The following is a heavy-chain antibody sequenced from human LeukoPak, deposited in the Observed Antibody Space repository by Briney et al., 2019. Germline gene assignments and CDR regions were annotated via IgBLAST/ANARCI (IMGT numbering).Heavy chain of an antibody. CDR3: ARGYRMVRGVIITYYFDY. CDR1: GDSVSSNSAA. CDR2: TYYRSKWYN. D-gene: IGHD3-10*01. J-gene: IGHJ4*02. Sequence: SQTLSLTCAISGDSVSSNSAAWNWIRQSPSRGLERVGRTYYRSKWYNDYAVSVKSRITINPDSSKNQFSLQLNSVTPEDTAVYYCARGYRMVRGVIITYYFDYWGQGTLVTVSS. V-gene: IGHV6-1*01.